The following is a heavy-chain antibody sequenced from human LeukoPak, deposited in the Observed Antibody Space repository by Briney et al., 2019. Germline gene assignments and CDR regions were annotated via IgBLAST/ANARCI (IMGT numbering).Heavy chain of an antibody. Sequence: GASVKVSCKASGYTFTSYYMHWVRQAPGQGLEWMGIINPSGGSTSYAQKFQGRVTMTRDMSTSTVYMELSSLRSEDTAVYYCARDRGGLRGSYYYFGYWGQGTLVTVSS. V-gene: IGHV1-46*01. J-gene: IGHJ4*02. CDR2: INPSGGST. CDR3: ARDRGGLRGSYYYFGY. CDR1: GYTFTSYY. D-gene: IGHD1-26*01.